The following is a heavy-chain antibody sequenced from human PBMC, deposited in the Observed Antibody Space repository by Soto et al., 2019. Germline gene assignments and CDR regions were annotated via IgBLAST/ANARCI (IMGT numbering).Heavy chain of an antibody. J-gene: IGHJ6*02. V-gene: IGHV3-23*01. CDR3: AKFGVAVADTYYYYGMDV. CDR1: GFTFSSYA. D-gene: IGHD6-19*01. CDR2: ISGSGGST. Sequence: GGSLRLSCAASGFTFSSYAMSWVRQAPGKGLEWVSAISGSGGSTYYADSVKGRFTISRDNSKNTLYLQMNSLRAEDTAVYYCAKFGVAVADTYYYYGMDVWGQGTTVTVSS.